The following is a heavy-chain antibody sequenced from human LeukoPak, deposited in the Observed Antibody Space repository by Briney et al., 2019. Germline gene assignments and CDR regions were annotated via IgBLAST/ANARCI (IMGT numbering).Heavy chain of an antibody. V-gene: IGHV4-30-4*08. J-gene: IGHJ6*03. CDR1: GGSISSGDYY. CDR3: ARDGMVGATKYYYYMDV. Sequence: SETLSLTCTVSGGSISSGDYYWSWIRQPPGKGLEWIGYIYYSGSTYYNPSLKSRVTISVDTSKNQFSLKLSSVTAADTAVYYCARDGMVGATKYYYYMDVWGKGTTVTVSS. D-gene: IGHD1-26*01. CDR2: IYYSGST.